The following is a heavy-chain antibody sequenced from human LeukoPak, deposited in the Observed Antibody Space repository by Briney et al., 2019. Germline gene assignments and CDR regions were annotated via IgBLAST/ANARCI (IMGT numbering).Heavy chain of an antibody. Sequence: GGSLRLSCAASGFTFSSYWMSWVRQAPGKGLEVVANRNQDGSEKYYVDSVKGRFIISRDNAKNSLYLQMNSLRAEDTPVYYCAREGCSGGSCYHNWFDPWGQGTLVSVSS. V-gene: IGHV3-7*01. D-gene: IGHD2-15*01. CDR1: GFTFSSYW. CDR2: RNQDGSEK. CDR3: AREGCSGGSCYHNWFDP. J-gene: IGHJ5*02.